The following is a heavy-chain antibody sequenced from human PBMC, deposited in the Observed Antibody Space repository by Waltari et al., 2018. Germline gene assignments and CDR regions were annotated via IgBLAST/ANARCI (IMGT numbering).Heavy chain of an antibody. D-gene: IGHD6-13*01. V-gene: IGHV4-59*01. CDR2: ISDSGRT. CDR3: ARTSGAAAGKFDY. J-gene: IGHJ4*02. Sequence: QVQLQESGPGLVKPSETLSLTCTVSGTSISNYYWTWIRQPPGKGLEWIGYISDSGRTSYNPSLKSRVTISGGTSKNHFSLKLSSVTAADTAVYYCARTSGAAAGKFDYWGQGTLVTVSS. CDR1: GTSISNYY.